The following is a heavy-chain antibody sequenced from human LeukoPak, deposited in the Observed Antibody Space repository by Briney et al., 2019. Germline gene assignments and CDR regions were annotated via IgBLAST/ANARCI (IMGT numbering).Heavy chain of an antibody. CDR1: GGTFNSYA. CDR2: IIPIFGTA. Sequence: SVTVSCKASGGTFNSYAISWVRQAPGQGGEWMGGIIPIFGTANYAQKFQGRVTITTDESTSTAYMELSSLRSEDTAVYYCARGQGQGAFDYWGQGTLVTVSS. CDR3: ARGQGQGAFDY. V-gene: IGHV1-69*05. J-gene: IGHJ4*02.